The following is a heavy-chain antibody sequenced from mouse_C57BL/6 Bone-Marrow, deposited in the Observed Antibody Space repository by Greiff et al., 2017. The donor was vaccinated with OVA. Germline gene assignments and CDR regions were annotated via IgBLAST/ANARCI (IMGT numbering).Heavy chain of an antibody. V-gene: IGHV5-16*01. Sequence: EVKLVESEGGLVQPGSSMKLSCTASGFTFSDYYMAWVRQVPEKGLEWVANINYDGSSTYYLDSLKSRFIISRDNATNILYMQMSSLTSEDTATYYCAREVSITTVRIAYWYFDVWGTGTTVTVSS. CDR3: AREVSITTVRIAYWYFDV. J-gene: IGHJ1*03. CDR2: INYDGSST. CDR1: GFTFSDYY. D-gene: IGHD1-1*01.